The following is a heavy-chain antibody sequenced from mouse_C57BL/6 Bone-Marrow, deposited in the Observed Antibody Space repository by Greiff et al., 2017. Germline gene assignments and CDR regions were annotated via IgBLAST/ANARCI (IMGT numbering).Heavy chain of an antibody. Sequence: QVQLKESGAELVRPGASVTLSCKASGYTFTDYEMHWVKQTPVHGLEWIGAIDPETGGTAYNQKFKGKAILTADKSSSTAYMELRSLTSEDSAVYYCTRGLWYLYYFDYWGQGTTLTVSS. D-gene: IGHD2-1*01. CDR2: IDPETGGT. V-gene: IGHV1-15*01. CDR1: GYTFTDYE. J-gene: IGHJ2*01. CDR3: TRGLWYLYYFDY.